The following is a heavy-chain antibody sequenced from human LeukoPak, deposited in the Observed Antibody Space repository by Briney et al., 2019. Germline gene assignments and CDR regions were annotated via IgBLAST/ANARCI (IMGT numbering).Heavy chain of an antibody. V-gene: IGHV4-34*01. D-gene: IGHD4-11*01. CDR3: ARYTRRSNSNSPV. CDR1: GGSFSGYY. CDR2: INHSGST. Sequence: ASETLSLTCAVYGGSFSGYYWSWIRQPPGKGLEWIGEINHSGSTSYNPSLKSRVTISVDTSKNQFSLKLSSVTAADTAVYYCARYTRRSNSNSPVWGQGTLVTVSS. J-gene: IGHJ4*02.